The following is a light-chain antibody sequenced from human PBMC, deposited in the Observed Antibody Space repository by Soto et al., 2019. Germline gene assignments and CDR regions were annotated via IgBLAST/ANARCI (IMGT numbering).Light chain of an antibody. CDR3: QQSYRTPYT. J-gene: IGKJ2*01. V-gene: IGKV1-39*01. Sequence: DIQMTQSPSSLSASVGDRVTITCRASQTIITHLNWYQQKPENAPNLLIYAASNLQGGVPSRFSGSASGTTFTLTISSLQLEDFATYYCQQSYRTPYTFGQGTKVEIK. CDR1: QTIITH. CDR2: AAS.